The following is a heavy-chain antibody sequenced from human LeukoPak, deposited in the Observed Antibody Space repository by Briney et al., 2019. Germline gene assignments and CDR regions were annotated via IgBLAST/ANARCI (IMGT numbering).Heavy chain of an antibody. CDR1: GFTFSDYY. D-gene: IGHD2-15*01. J-gene: IGHJ3*02. CDR2: ISSSGSTI. V-gene: IGHV3-11*04. Sequence: GGSLRLSCAASGFTFSDYYMSWIRQAPGKGLEWVSYISSSGSTIYYADSVKGRFTISRDNAKNSLYLQMNSLRAEDTAVYYCARDRRTSASSDAFDIWGQGTMVTVSS. CDR3: ARDRRTSASSDAFDI.